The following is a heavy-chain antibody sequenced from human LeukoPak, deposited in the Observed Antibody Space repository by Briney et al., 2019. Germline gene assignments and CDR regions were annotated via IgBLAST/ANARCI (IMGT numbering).Heavy chain of an antibody. CDR2: IYTSGST. D-gene: IGHD3-22*01. J-gene: IGHJ4*02. CDR1: GGSISSGSYY. Sequence: SETLSLTCTVSGGSISSGSYYWSWIRQPAGKGLEWIGRIYTSGSTNYNPSLKSRVTISVDTSKNQFSLKLSSVTAADTAVYYCAREFSGPYYYDSSGYRGAVDYWGQGTLVTVSS. V-gene: IGHV4-61*02. CDR3: AREFSGPYYYDSSGYRGAVDY.